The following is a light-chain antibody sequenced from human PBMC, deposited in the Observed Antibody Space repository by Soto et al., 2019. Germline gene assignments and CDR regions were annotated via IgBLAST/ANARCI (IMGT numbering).Light chain of an antibody. V-gene: IGLV2-14*01. CDR3: NSYSNSTTLYV. Sequence: QSALTQPASVSGSPGQSITISCTGTSRDVGGYNYVSWYQQRPGKAPTLMIYNVNNRPSGVSDRFSGSKSGNTASLTISGLQAEDEADYYCNSYSNSTTLYVFGTGTKVTVL. CDR2: NVN. J-gene: IGLJ1*01. CDR1: SRDVGGYNY.